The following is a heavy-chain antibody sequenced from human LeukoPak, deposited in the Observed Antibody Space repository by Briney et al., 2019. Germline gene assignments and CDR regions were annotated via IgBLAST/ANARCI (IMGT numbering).Heavy chain of an antibody. CDR1: GFTFSSYW. CDR2: INSDGSST. V-gene: IGHV3-74*01. CDR3: ARGSSEGVDIVATIRVGFDY. D-gene: IGHD5-12*01. J-gene: IGHJ4*02. Sequence: PGGSLRLSCAASGFTFSSYWMHWVRQAPGKGLVWVSRINSDGSSTSYADSVKGRFTISRDNAKNTLYLQMNSLRAEDTAVYYCARGSSEGVDIVATIRVGFDYWGQGTLVTVSS.